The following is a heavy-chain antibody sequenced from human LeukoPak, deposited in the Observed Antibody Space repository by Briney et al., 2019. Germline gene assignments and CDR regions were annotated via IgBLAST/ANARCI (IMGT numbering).Heavy chain of an antibody. Sequence: PSETLSLTCTVSGGSISGYYWSWIRQPAGKGLEWMGRIYTSGSTNYNPSLKSRVTMSVDTSKNQFSLKLSSVTAADTAVYYCARDLEGSSWSYYYYGMDVWGQGTTVTVPS. CDR3: ARDLEGSSWSYYYYGMDV. CDR2: IYTSGST. J-gene: IGHJ6*02. V-gene: IGHV4-4*07. CDR1: GGSISGYY. D-gene: IGHD6-13*01.